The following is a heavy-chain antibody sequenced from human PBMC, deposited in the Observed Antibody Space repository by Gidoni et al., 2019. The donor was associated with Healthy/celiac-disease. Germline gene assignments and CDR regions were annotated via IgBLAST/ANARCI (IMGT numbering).Heavy chain of an antibody. CDR3: ARGLYYYDSSGYYSDSYYYYYMDV. J-gene: IGHJ6*03. Sequence: QVQLVQSGAEVKKPGASVKVSCKASGYTFTSYAMHWVRQAPGQRLEWMGWINAGNGNTKYSQKFQGRVTITRDTSASTAYMELSSLRSEDTAVYYCARGLYYYDSSGYYSDSYYYYYMDVWGKGTTVTVSS. CDR2: INAGNGNT. V-gene: IGHV1-3*01. CDR1: GYTFTSYA. D-gene: IGHD3-22*01.